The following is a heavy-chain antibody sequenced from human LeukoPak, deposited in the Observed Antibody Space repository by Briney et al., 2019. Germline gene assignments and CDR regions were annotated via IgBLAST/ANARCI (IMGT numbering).Heavy chain of an antibody. J-gene: IGHJ4*02. CDR1: GFTFSSYA. CDR2: IHYDGNNK. Sequence: GGSLTLSCAASGFTFSSYAMHWVRQAPGKGLEWVTFIHYDGNNKYYADAVKGRFTISRDNSKNTLYLQMNSLRAEDTAVYYCAKDYYGSGTYPDYWGQGTLVTVSS. D-gene: IGHD3-10*01. CDR3: AKDYYGSGTYPDY. V-gene: IGHV3-30*02.